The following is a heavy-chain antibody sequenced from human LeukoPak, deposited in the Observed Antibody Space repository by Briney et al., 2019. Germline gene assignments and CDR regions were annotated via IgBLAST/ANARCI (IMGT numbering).Heavy chain of an antibody. J-gene: IGHJ4*02. CDR3: ARVQRVEFPLKYYFDY. D-gene: IGHD2-21*01. CDR1: GYTFTSYG. V-gene: IGHV1-8*02. Sequence: GASVKVSCKASGYTFTSYGINWVRQATGQGLEWMGLMNPNSGNTGYAQKFQGRLTMTRSTSISTAHMELSSLTSEDTAVYYCARVQRVEFPLKYYFDYWGQGTLVTVSS. CDR2: MNPNSGNT.